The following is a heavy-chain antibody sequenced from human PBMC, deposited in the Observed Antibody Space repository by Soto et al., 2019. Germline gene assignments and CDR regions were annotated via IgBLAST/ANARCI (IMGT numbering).Heavy chain of an antibody. CDR1: GGTFSSYA. Sequence: QVQLVQSGAEVKKPGSSVKVSCKASGGTFSSYAISWVRQAPGQGLEWMGGIIPIFGTANYAQKFQGRVTITAEKSTSTAYMELSSLRPEDTAVYYCARSAIVTMIVVVISNWFDPWGQGTLVTVSS. CDR3: ARSAIVTMIVVVISNWFDP. V-gene: IGHV1-69*06. J-gene: IGHJ5*02. D-gene: IGHD3-22*01. CDR2: IIPIFGTA.